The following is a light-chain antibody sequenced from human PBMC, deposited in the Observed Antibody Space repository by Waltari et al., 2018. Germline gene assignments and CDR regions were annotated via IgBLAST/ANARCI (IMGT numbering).Light chain of an antibody. V-gene: IGKV1-8*01. J-gene: IGKJ1*01. CDR2: ATS. CDR3: QQYYNYPWT. CDR1: QAISSY. Sequence: AIRMTQSPSSLSASTGDRVTITCRASQAISSYLAWYQQKPGKAPKFLIYATSTLQSGVPSRFSGSGFGTDVTLTINCLQSEDFATYYCQQYYNYPWTFGQGTKVEIK.